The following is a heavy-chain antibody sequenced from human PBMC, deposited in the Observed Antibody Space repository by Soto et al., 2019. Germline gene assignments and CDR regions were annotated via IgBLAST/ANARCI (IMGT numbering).Heavy chain of an antibody. V-gene: IGHV3-66*01. CDR3: ATGLDDAKIHP. CDR2: IHFGVST. Sequence: EVQLVESGGGLVQPGGSLRLSCAASGFTVSTNYMSWVRQAPGKGLEWVSFIHFGVSTFYAEFVEGRFTISRDTSKHSVSLQINGLRTDDTTVYYCATGLDDAKIHPWGQGTLVNVSS. D-gene: IGHD1-1*01. CDR1: GFTVSTNY. J-gene: IGHJ1*01.